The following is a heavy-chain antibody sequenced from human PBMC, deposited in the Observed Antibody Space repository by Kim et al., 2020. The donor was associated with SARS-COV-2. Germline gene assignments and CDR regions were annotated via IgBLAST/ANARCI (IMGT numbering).Heavy chain of an antibody. CDR3: ARGHNWNDYNYFDY. J-gene: IGHJ4*01. V-gene: IGHV1-69*04. Sequence: AQKFQGRVTITADKSTSTAYMELSSLRSEDTAVYYCARGHNWNDYNYFDYWGQGTLVTVSS. D-gene: IGHD1-1*01.